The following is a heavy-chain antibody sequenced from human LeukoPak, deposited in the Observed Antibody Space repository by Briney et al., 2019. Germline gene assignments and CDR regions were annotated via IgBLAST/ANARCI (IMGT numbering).Heavy chain of an antibody. V-gene: IGHV4-38-2*02. CDR2: IYHSGST. J-gene: IGHJ4*02. CDR3: ARDRSLWFGELLPFDY. CDR1: GYSISSGYY. Sequence: SETLSLTCTVSGYSISSGYYWGWIRQPPGKGLEWIGSIYHSGSTYYNPSLKSRVTISVDTSKNQFSLKLSSVTAADTAVYYCARDRSLWFGELLPFDYWGQGTLVTVSS. D-gene: IGHD3-10*01.